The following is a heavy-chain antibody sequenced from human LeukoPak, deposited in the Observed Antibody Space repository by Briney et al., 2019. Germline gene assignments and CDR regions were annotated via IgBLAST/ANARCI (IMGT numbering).Heavy chain of an antibody. J-gene: IGHJ4*02. V-gene: IGHV1-18*01. CDR1: GYTFTIYG. CDR2: ISAYNNNT. CDR3: ARGVLEMATSYFDY. Sequence: GASGKVSCKAAGYTFTIYGISWVRQAPGQGLEWMGWISAYNNNTNYAQKVQGRVTMTTDTSTSTAYMELRSLRSDDTAVYYCARGVLEMATSYFDYWGQGTLVTVSS. D-gene: IGHD5-24*01.